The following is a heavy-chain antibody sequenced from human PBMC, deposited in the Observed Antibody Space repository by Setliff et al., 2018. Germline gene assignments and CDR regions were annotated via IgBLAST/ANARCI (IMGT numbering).Heavy chain of an antibody. CDR1: EFTFNSYT. D-gene: IGHD2-15*01. V-gene: IGHV3-21*06. Sequence: GESLKISCAASEFTFNSYTMNWVRQAPGKGLEWVSSISGSSASIYYADSVKGRLTISRDNVKNLLYLQMSSLRAEDTAVYYCARTCSGSGCYAGLESWGQGTPVTVSS. CDR2: ISGSSASI. J-gene: IGHJ4*02. CDR3: ARTCSGSGCYAGLES.